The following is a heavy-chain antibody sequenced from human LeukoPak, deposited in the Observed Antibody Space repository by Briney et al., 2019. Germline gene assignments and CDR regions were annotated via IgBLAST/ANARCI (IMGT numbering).Heavy chain of an antibody. V-gene: IGHV3-30*02. CDR1: GFTFSSYG. D-gene: IGHD5-18*01. CDR2: IRYDGSNK. Sequence: GGSLRLSCAASGFTFSSYGMHWVRQAPGKGLEWVAFIRYDGSNKYYADSVKGRFTISRDNSKNTLYLQMNSLRAEDTAVYYCAKDSIGYSYGKYYFDYWGQGTLVTVSS. CDR3: AKDSIGYSYGKYYFDY. J-gene: IGHJ4*02.